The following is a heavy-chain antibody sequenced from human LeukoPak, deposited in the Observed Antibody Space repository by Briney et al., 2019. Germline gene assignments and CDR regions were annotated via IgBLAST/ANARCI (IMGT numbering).Heavy chain of an antibody. D-gene: IGHD6-13*01. CDR1: GLTFSNYW. CDR3: ARRRGDSSSWSYFDY. Sequence: GGSLRLSCAASGLTFSNYWMSWVRQAPGKGLEWVATIRQDGSDKYYVDSVKGRFTISRDNAKNSLYLQMNSLRAEDTAVYYCARRRGDSSSWSYFDYWGQGTLVTVSS. V-gene: IGHV3-7*01. CDR2: IRQDGSDK. J-gene: IGHJ4*02.